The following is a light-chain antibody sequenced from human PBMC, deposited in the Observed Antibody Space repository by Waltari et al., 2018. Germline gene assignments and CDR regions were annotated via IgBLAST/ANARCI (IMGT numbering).Light chain of an antibody. CDR3: QVWYSSSKGL. Sequence: SYELTQPRSVSVSPGQTARITSGGDTVGTQSLQWYQQRTPQATVLVIHTIRHRSSGFPERFSGAKSGSIATLTISGVEAGDEADYYCQVWYSSSKGLFGGGTRLTVL. CDR1: TVGTQS. J-gene: IGLJ2*01. CDR2: TIR. V-gene: IGLV3-21*04.